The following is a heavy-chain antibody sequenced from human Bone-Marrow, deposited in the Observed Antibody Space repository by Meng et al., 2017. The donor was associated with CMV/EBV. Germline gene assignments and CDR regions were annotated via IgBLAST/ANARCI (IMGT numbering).Heavy chain of an antibody. Sequence: GGSLRLSCAASGFTVSSNYMSWVRQAPGKGLEWVSSISSSSSYIYYADPVKGRFTISRDNAKNSLYRQMNSLRAEDTAVYYCAKDCAGDSYGGSLPAYWGQGTLVTVSS. D-gene: IGHD5-18*01. CDR1: GFTVSSNY. CDR2: ISSSSSYI. J-gene: IGHJ4*02. V-gene: IGHV3-21*04. CDR3: AKDCAGDSYGGSLPAY.